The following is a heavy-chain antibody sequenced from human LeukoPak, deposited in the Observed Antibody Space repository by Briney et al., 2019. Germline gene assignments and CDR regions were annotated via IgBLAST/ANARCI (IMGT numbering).Heavy chain of an antibody. CDR1: GLTLSSYE. D-gene: IGHD6-6*01. CDR2: IRSSGDTI. Sequence: GGSLRLSCAASGLTLSSYEMNWVRQAPGKGLEWVSCIRSSGDTIYYADSVRGRFTISRDNAKNSLYLQMNSLRAEDTAVYYCASPPMSSSGYYFEYWGQGTLVTVSS. V-gene: IGHV3-48*03. J-gene: IGHJ4*02. CDR3: ASPPMSSSGYYFEY.